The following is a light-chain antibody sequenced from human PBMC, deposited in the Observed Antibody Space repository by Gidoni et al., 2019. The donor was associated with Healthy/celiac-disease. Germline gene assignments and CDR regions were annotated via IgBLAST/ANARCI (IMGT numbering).Light chain of an antibody. J-gene: IGLJ3*02. V-gene: IGLV1-47*01. CDR3: AAWDDSLSGRV. Sequence: QSVLTQPPSASGTPGQGVTISCSGSSSNIGSNYVYWYQQRPGTAPKLLIYRNNQRPSGVPDRFSGSKSGTSASLAISGLRSEDDADYYCAAWDDSLSGRVFGGGTKLTVL. CDR1: SSNIGSNY. CDR2: RNN.